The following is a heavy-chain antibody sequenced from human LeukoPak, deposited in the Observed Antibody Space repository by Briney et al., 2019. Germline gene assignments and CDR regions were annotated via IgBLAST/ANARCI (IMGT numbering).Heavy chain of an antibody. CDR1: GGTFSSYA. D-gene: IGHD6-13*01. CDR3: ARGGPHEGISAYFDH. Sequence: AASVKVSCKASGGTFSSYAISWVRQAPGQGLEWMGWISAYNYNTKYTQKFQGRVTMTTDTSTSTAYMELRSLRSDDTAVYYCARGGPHEGISAYFDHWGQGTLVTVSS. J-gene: IGHJ4*02. CDR2: ISAYNYNT. V-gene: IGHV1-18*01.